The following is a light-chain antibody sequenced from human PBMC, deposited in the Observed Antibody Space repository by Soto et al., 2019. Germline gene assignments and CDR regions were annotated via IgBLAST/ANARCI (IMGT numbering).Light chain of an antibody. CDR1: QSISSN. CDR2: AAS. J-gene: IGKJ1*01. Sequence: DIQMTQSPSSLSASVGDRVTITCRTSQSISSNLNWYQQKPGRAPDLLIYAASSLHSGVPSRFSGSASGTDFTLTISSLKPEDSATYYCQQSHGTPRTFGQGTKLEIK. CDR3: QQSHGTPRT. V-gene: IGKV1-39*01.